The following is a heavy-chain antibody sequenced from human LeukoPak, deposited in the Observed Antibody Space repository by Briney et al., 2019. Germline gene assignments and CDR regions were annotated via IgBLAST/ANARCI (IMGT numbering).Heavy chain of an antibody. CDR3: AADVLRSFDWPYGFHV. V-gene: IGHV4-38-2*01. D-gene: IGHD3-9*01. Sequence: SETVSLTCGVSGYSMSRGYFWGWIRQPPGKRPEWIASIFHNGRTYYSPSLKSRVTIALDTSKSQFSLKLASGTAADTAVYYCAADVLRSFDWPYGFHVWGQGTTVTVSS. J-gene: IGHJ3*01. CDR1: GYSMSRGYF. CDR2: IFHNGRT.